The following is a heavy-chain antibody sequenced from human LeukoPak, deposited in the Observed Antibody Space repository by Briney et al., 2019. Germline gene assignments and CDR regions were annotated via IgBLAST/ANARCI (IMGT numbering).Heavy chain of an antibody. CDR2: IDSTGAYT. D-gene: IGHD6-25*01. CDR1: GFIFSNYA. V-gene: IGHV3-23*01. J-gene: IGHJ4*02. Sequence: TGGSLRLSCAASGFIFSNYAMSWVRQAPGKWLEWVSAIDSTGAYTWYADSVKGRFTISKDSSKTILYLQMNSLRAEDAAVYFCAKGSAAGRPYYFDYWGQGTLVTVSS. CDR3: AKGSAAGRPYYFDY.